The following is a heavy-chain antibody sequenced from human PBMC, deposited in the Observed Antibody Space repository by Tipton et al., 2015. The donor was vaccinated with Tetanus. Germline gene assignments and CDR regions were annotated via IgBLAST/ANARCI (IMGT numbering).Heavy chain of an antibody. CDR1: GGSISSYF. D-gene: IGHD3-22*01. CDR2: IYYSGST. V-gene: IGHV4-59*08. CDR3: ARQQPGIYYYVVDH. Sequence: GSLRLSCSVSGGSISSYFWSWIRQSPGQGLEWIGLIYYSGSTSYNPSLKSRVVISVDTSKNQFSLRLNSVTAADTAVYYCARQQPGIYYYVVDHWSQGTLVTV. J-gene: IGHJ4*02.